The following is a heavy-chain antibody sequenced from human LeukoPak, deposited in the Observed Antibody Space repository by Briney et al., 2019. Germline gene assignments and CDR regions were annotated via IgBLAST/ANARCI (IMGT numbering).Heavy chain of an antibody. CDR2: IYYSGST. CDR3: AGDLDGSGSYI. CDR1: GGSISSYY. V-gene: IGHV4-59*01. D-gene: IGHD3-10*01. J-gene: IGHJ4*02. Sequence: SETLSLTCTVSGGSISSYYWSWIRQPPGKGLEWIGYIYYSGSTNYNPSLKSRVTISVDTSKNQFSLKLSSVTAADTAVYYCAGDLDGSGSYIWGQGTLVTVSS.